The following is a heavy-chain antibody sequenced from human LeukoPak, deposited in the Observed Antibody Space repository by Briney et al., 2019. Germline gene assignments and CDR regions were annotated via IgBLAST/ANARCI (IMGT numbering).Heavy chain of an antibody. D-gene: IGHD3-22*01. CDR3: ARGGRGSAAVVAPRSFDI. CDR2: IYGGGNT. J-gene: IGHJ3*02. V-gene: IGHV3-53*01. Sequence: PGGSLRLSCAASGFTVGSSYMNWVRQAPGKGLEWVSLIYGGGNTYYADSVKGRFTISRDNSKNTLYLQMNSLRAEDSALYYCARGGRGSAAVVAPRSFDIWGQGTMVTVSS. CDR1: GFTVGSSY.